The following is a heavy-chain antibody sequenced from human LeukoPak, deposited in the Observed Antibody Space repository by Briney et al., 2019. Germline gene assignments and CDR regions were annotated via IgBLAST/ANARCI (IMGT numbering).Heavy chain of an antibody. Sequence: GGSLRLSCAASGFTFSSYGMHWVRQAPGKGLEWVACIRYDGSNKYYADSVKGRFTISRDNSKNTLYLQMNSLRAEDTAVYYCANGRYYYDSSGYYYDWFDPWGQGTLVTVSS. V-gene: IGHV3-30*02. CDR3: ANGRYYYDSSGYYYDWFDP. J-gene: IGHJ5*02. CDR2: IRYDGSNK. D-gene: IGHD3-22*01. CDR1: GFTFSSYG.